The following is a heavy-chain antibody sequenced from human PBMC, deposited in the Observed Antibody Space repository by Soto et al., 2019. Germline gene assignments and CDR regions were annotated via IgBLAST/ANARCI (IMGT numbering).Heavy chain of an antibody. CDR1: GGSFSGYY. CDR3: ARGQIVVPAGKSDWFDP. V-gene: IGHV4-34*01. CDR2: INHSGST. J-gene: IGHJ5*02. D-gene: IGHD2-2*01. Sequence: QVQLQQWGAGLVKPSETLSLTCAVYGGSFSGYYWSWIRQPPGKGLEWIGEINHSGSTNYNPSLKSRVTISVDTSKNQLSLKLSSVPAADTAVYYCARGQIVVPAGKSDWFDPWGQGTLVTVAS.